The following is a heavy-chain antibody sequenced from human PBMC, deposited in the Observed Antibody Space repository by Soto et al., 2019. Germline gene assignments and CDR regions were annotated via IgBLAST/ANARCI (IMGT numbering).Heavy chain of an antibody. Sequence: SVKVSCKASGGTFSSYAISWVRQAPGQGLEWMGGIIPIFGTANYAQKFQGRVTITADESTSTAYMELSSLRSEDTAVYYCARVHDSSGYHFDYWGQGTLVTVPQ. CDR1: GGTFSSYA. J-gene: IGHJ4*02. CDR3: ARVHDSSGYHFDY. CDR2: IIPIFGTA. D-gene: IGHD3-22*01. V-gene: IGHV1-69*13.